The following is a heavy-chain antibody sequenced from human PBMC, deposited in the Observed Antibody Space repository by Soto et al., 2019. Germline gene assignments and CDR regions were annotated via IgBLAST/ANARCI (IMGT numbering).Heavy chain of an antibody. D-gene: IGHD3-10*01. CDR1: GFTFSSYW. Sequence: PGGSLRLSCAASGFTFSSYWMSWVRQAPGKGLEWVANIKQDGSEKYYVDSVKGRFTISRDNAKNSLYLQMNSLRAEDTAVYYCSSYYGYYYYYAMDFSGQGTTVTVSS. CDR3: SSYYGYYYYYAMDF. CDR2: IKQDGSEK. V-gene: IGHV3-7*01. J-gene: IGHJ6*02.